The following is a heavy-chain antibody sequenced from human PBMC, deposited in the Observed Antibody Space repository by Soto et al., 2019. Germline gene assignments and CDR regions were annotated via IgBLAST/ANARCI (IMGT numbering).Heavy chain of an antibody. Sequence: QVQLQESGPGLVKPSQTLSLTCTVSAGSITSGGYCWIWFRHHPGKGLDWIGCISYGGSTSYNPSLKSRVTIDTSKNQFSLRLTSVTAADTAVYYCSRGILFWGQGALITVSS. V-gene: IGHV4-31*03. CDR3: SRGILF. J-gene: IGHJ4*02. CDR2: ISYGGST. D-gene: IGHD5-18*01. CDR1: AGSITSGGYC.